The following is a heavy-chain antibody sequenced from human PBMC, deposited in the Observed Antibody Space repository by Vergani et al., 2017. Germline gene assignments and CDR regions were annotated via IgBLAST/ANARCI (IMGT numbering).Heavy chain of an antibody. CDR3: ARGFVGSDAFDI. Sequence: QVQLVESGGGVVQPGRSLRLSCAASGFTFSSYAMHWVRQAPGKGLEWVAVISYDGSNKYYADSVKGRFTISRDNSKNTLYLQMNSLRADDTAVYYCARGFVGSDAFDIWGQGTMVTVSS. CDR1: GFTFSSYA. J-gene: IGHJ3*02. D-gene: IGHD3-10*01. V-gene: IGHV3-30-3*01. CDR2: ISYDGSNK.